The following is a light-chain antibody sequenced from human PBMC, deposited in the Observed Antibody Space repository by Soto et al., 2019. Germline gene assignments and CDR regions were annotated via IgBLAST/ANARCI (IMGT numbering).Light chain of an antibody. V-gene: IGKV1-5*01. CDR3: QQYNNYPYT. J-gene: IGKJ2*01. CDR2: DGS. Sequence: DIQMTQSPSTLSASVGDRVTISCRASQSISDWLAWYQQKAGKAPKLLIHDGSTLENGVPSRFSGSGSGTEFTLTISSLQPDDFATYYCQQYNNYPYTFGQGTKVDIK. CDR1: QSISDW.